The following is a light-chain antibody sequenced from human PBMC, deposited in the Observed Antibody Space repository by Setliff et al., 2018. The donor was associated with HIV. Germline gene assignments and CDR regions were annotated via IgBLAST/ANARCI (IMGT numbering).Light chain of an antibody. J-gene: IGLJ2*01. V-gene: IGLV2-14*01. CDR2: EVN. CDR3: TSFTTSSTLV. Sequence: QSALAQPASVSGSPGQSIPISCTGSRSDIGAYSYVSWYQHHPGKVPKLIISEVNKRPSGVSARFSGSRTGNTASLTISGLQAEDESDYYCTSFTTSSTLVFGGGTKVTV. CDR1: RSDIGAYSY.